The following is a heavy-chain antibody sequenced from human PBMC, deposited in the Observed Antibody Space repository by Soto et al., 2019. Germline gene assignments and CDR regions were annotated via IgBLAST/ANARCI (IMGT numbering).Heavy chain of an antibody. D-gene: IGHD3-3*01. CDR1: GFTFSSYA. CDR3: AKDLGDFWSGYHPRFAGGHYGMDV. Sequence: GGSLRLSCAASGFTFSSYAMSWVRQAPGKGLEWVSAISGSGGSTYYADSVKGRFTISRDNSKNTLYLQMNSLRAEDTAVYYCAKDLGDFWSGYHPRFAGGHYGMDVWGQGTTVTVSS. J-gene: IGHJ6*02. CDR2: ISGSGGST. V-gene: IGHV3-23*01.